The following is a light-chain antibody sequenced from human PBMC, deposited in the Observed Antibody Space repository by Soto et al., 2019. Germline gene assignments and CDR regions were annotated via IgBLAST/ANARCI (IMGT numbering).Light chain of an antibody. Sequence: QSALTQPPSGSGSPGQSVTISCAGSSSDIGSSNSVSWYQQHPGKAPKLLISEVTKRPSGVPDRFSGSKSGNTASLTVSGLQADDEADYYCGSKAGSNKHVVFGGGSKVTVL. CDR3: GSKAGSNKHVV. CDR2: EVT. J-gene: IGLJ2*01. V-gene: IGLV2-8*01. CDR1: SSDIGSSNS.